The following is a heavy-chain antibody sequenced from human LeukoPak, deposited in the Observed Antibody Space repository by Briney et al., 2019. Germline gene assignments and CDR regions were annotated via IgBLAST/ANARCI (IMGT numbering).Heavy chain of an antibody. D-gene: IGHD3-10*01. CDR2: IYYSGNT. J-gene: IGHJ4*02. Sequence: PSETLYLTCTVSGGSINSRSYYWGWVRQPPGRGLEWIGTIYYSGNTYFNPSLKSRVTISVDTSQKQFSLMLSSVSAGDMAVYYCARLIGTRAFESWGQGTLVTVSS. V-gene: IGHV4-39*01. CDR3: ARLIGTRAFES. CDR1: GGSINSRSYY.